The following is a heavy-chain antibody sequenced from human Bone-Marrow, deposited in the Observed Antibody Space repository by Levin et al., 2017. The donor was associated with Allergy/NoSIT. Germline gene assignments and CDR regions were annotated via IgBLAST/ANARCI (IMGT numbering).Heavy chain of an antibody. V-gene: IGHV5-51*01. CDR3: ARLPYRGRYFEWLSALHYFDY. J-gene: IGHJ4*02. D-gene: IGHD3-9*01. CDR2: IHPGDSDS. Sequence: PGESLKISCQVSGYTFTNFWIGWVRQMPGKGLEWMARIHPGDSDSRYRPSFQGQVTISADKSITTASLQWSSLKASDTAMYYCARLPYRGRYFEWLSALHYFDYWGQGTLVTVSS. CDR1: GYTFTNFW.